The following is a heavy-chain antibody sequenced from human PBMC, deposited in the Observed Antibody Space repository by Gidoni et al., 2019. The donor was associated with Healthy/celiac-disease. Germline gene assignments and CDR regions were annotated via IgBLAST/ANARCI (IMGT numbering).Heavy chain of an antibody. Sequence: QVQLVQSGAEVKKPGASVKVSCKASGYTFTSYAINWVRTATGQGLEWMGWMNPNSGNTGYAQKFQGRVTMTRNTSISTAYMGLSSLRSEDTAVYYCARESGYCTGGVCYPSLAYYYYGMDVWGQGTTVTVSS. D-gene: IGHD2-8*02. CDR1: GYTFTSYA. CDR2: MNPNSGNT. CDR3: ARESGYCTGGVCYPSLAYYYYGMDV. J-gene: IGHJ6*02. V-gene: IGHV1-8*01.